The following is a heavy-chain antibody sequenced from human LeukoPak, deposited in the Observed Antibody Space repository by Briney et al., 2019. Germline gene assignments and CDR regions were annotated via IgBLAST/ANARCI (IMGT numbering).Heavy chain of an antibody. CDR3: AKGAYDSSGYYYNYYFDY. D-gene: IGHD3-22*01. Sequence: GGSLRLSCAASGFTFSSYAMSWVCQAPGKGLEWVSAISGSGGSTYYADSVKGRFTISRDNSKNTLYLQMNSLRAEDTAVYYCAKGAYDSSGYYYNYYFDYWGQGTLVTVSS. V-gene: IGHV3-23*01. J-gene: IGHJ4*02. CDR2: ISGSGGST. CDR1: GFTFSSYA.